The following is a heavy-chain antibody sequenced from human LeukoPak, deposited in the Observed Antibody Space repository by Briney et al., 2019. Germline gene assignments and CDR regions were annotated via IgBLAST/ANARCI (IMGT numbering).Heavy chain of an antibody. CDR1: GYSISSGYY. Sequence: SETLSLTCTVSGYSISSGYYWGWIRQPPGKGLEWIVNIYHSGSTYYNPSLKSRVTISVDTSKNQFSLKLSSVTAADTAVYYCARNVRTEYYDFWSGYFPGGWFDPWGQGTLVTVSS. D-gene: IGHD3-3*01. CDR2: IYHSGST. J-gene: IGHJ5*02. CDR3: ARNVRTEYYDFWSGYFPGGWFDP. V-gene: IGHV4-38-2*02.